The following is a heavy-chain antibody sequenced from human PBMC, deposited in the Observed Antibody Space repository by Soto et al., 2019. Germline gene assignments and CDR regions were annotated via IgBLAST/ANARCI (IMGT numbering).Heavy chain of an antibody. J-gene: IGHJ4*02. CDR2: IWYDGNNK. D-gene: IGHD3-9*01. V-gene: IGHV3-33*01. Sequence: QVQLVESGGGVVQPGRSLRLSCATSGFTFSHYGMHWVRQAPGKGLEWVAVIWYDGNNKYYADSVKDRFTISRDNSKNTLYLQVNSLRAEDTAVYFCARDRGRYDIQADWGQGTLVTVSS. CDR3: ARDRGRYDIQAD. CDR1: GFTFSHYG.